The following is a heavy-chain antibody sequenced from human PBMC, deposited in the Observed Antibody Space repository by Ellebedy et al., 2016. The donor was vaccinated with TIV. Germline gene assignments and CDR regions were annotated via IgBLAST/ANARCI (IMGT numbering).Heavy chain of an antibody. CDR3: AHINRVNWGCYFDY. D-gene: IGHD7-27*01. CDR2: IYWDDDK. Sequence: SGPTLVKPTQTLTLTCTFSGFSLSTNGVGVGWIRQPPGKALEWLALIYWDDDKRFSPSLKTRLSITKDTSKKQVVLTMTNMDSVDTATYYCAHINRVNWGCYFDYWGQGTLVTVSS. V-gene: IGHV2-5*02. CDR1: GFSLSTNGVG. J-gene: IGHJ4*02.